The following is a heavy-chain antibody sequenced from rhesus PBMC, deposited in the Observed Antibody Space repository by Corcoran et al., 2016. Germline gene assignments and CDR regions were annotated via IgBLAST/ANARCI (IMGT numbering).Heavy chain of an antibody. CDR1: GFTFSDYY. J-gene: IGHJ5-1*01. D-gene: IGHD3-16*01. CDR2: IRNKANGVKA. Sequence: EVRLVESGGGLVQPGGSLRLSCAASGFTFSDYYMSWVRQAPGKGPEGVGFIRNKANGVKAEYAASVKGKFTISRDDSKSIASLQMNSLKTEDTAVYYCARFYSGRKGFDVWGPGVLVTVSS. CDR3: ARFYSGRKGFDV. V-gene: IGHV3-116*02.